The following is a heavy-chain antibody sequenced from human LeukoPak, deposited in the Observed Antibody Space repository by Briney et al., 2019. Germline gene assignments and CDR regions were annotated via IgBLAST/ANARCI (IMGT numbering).Heavy chain of an antibody. CDR1: GYTFTGYY. J-gene: IGHJ5*02. CDR2: INPNSGGT. V-gene: IGHV1-2*02. CDR3: ARDGRSYYYDSSGYYYWFDP. Sequence: ASVKVSCKASGYTFTGYYMHWVRQAPGQGLEWMGWINPNSGGTNYAQKFQGRVTMTRDTSTSTVYMELSSLRSEDTAVYYCARDGRSYYYDSSGYYYWFDPWGQGTLVTVSS. D-gene: IGHD3-22*01.